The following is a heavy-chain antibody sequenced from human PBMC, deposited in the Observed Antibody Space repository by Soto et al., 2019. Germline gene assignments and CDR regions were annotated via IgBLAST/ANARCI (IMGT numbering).Heavy chain of an antibody. V-gene: IGHV4-34*01. CDR2: INHSGAT. D-gene: IGHD3-10*01. J-gene: IGHJ4*02. CDR1: YGSFSDFY. CDR3: ARGRPGVRGIRFDS. Sequence: QVHLQQWGAGLLKPSETLSLTCAVYYGSFSDFYWSWIRQPPGKGLEWIGEINHSGATNYNPSLKSRVTISVDTSKNQFSLKVNSVTAADTAVFYCARGRPGVRGIRFDSWGQGTLVTVSS.